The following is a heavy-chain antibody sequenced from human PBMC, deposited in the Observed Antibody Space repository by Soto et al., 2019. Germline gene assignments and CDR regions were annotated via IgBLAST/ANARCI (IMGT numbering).Heavy chain of an antibody. CDR1: GFTFSRYG. J-gene: IGHJ4*02. CDR3: SRGVLYYYDSRGYYFDY. D-gene: IGHD3-22*01. V-gene: IGHV3-33*01. CDR2: IWYDGSNK. Sequence: GRSLRLSCAASGFTFSRYGMHWVRQAPGKGLEWEAVIWYDGSNKYYADSVKGRFTISRDNSKNTLYLQMNSLRSEDTAVYYCSRGVLYYYDSRGYYFDYWGQGALVTVSS.